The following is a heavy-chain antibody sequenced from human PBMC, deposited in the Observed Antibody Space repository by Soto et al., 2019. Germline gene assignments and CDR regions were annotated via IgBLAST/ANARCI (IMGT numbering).Heavy chain of an antibody. CDR3: ARDLSYGDPISSYYYYYYMDV. J-gene: IGHJ6*03. CDR2: ISGSGGST. Sequence: PGGSLRLSCAASGFTFSSYAMSWVRQAPGKGLEWVSAISGSGGSTYYADSVKGRFTISRDNSKNTLYLQMNSLRAEDTAVYYCARDLSYGDPISSYYYYYYMDVWGKGTTVTVSS. CDR1: GFTFSSYA. V-gene: IGHV3-23*01. D-gene: IGHD4-17*01.